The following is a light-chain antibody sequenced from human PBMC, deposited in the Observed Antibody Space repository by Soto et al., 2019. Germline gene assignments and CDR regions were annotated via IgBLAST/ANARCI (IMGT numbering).Light chain of an antibody. CDR2: DVS. CDR3: SSYTSSYSYV. Sequence: QSVLTQPASVSGSPGQSITISCTGTSSDVGGYNYVSWYQQHPGKAPKLMIYDVSNRPSGVSYRFSGSKSGNTASLTISGLQAEDEAEYYCSSYTSSYSYVFGGGTKVT. CDR1: SSDVGGYNY. J-gene: IGLJ1*01. V-gene: IGLV2-14*03.